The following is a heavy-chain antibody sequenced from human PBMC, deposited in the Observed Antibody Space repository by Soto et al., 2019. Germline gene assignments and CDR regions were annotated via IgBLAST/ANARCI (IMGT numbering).Heavy chain of an antibody. J-gene: IGHJ6*02. V-gene: IGHV4-30-2*05. CDR3: AREQTTHAAPPGNYGMDV. Sequence: STLEGRVTISVDTSKNQFSLKLSSVTAADTAVYYCAREQTTHAAPPGNYGMDVWGQGTTVTVSS. D-gene: IGHD6-6*01.